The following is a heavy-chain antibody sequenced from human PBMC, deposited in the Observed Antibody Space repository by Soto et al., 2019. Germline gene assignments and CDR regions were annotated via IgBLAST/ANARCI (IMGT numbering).Heavy chain of an antibody. CDR1: GFSLSTSGVG. D-gene: IGHD6-19*01. CDR3: AHSEQWLVTLNFDY. CDR2: IYWDDDK. V-gene: IGHV2-5*02. Sequence: SGPTLVNPIHTLTLTCTFSGFSLSTSGVGVGWIRQPPGKALEWLALIYWDDDKRYSPSLKSRLTITKDTSKNQVVLTMTNMDPVDKATYYCAHSEQWLVTLNFDYWGQGTLVTVSS. J-gene: IGHJ4*02.